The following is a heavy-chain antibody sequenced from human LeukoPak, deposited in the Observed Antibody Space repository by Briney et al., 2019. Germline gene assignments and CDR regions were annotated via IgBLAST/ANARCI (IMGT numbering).Heavy chain of an antibody. CDR3: ARGVRSGTDWFDP. V-gene: IGHV4-31*03. J-gene: IGHJ5*02. Sequence: RPSQTLSLTCTVSGGSISGGGYYWSWIRQHPGKGLEWIGYIYYSGSTYYNPSLKSRVTISVDTSKNQFSLKLSSVTAADTAVYYCARGVRSGTDWFDPWGQGTLVTVSS. CDR1: GGSISGGGYY. D-gene: IGHD1-1*01. CDR2: IYYSGST.